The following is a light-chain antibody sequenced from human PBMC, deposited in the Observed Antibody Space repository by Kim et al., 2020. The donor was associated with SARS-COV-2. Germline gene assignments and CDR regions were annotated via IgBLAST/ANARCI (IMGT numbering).Light chain of an antibody. CDR2: KDS. V-gene: IGLV3-25*03. CDR1: ALAKQY. J-gene: IGLJ1*01. CDR3: QSADSSGTYYV. Sequence: PGQTARITCSGEALAKQYAYWYQQKPGQAPVLVIYKDSERPSGIPERFSGSSSGTTVTLTISGVQAEDGADYYCQSADSSGTYYVFGTGTKVTVL.